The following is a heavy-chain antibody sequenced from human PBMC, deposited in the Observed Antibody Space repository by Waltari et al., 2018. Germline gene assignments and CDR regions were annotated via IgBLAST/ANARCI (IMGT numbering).Heavy chain of an antibody. D-gene: IGHD3-3*01. Sequence: ELQLVESGGGLVQPGGSLGLSCEASGFTFRHYWMHWVRQAPGKGLVWVSRINNDGTSVTYADSVKGRFTISRDNAKNTLYLKLDSVRADDAAVYFCARNGSDFSFDQWGQGTRVTVSS. CDR1: GFTFRHYW. V-gene: IGHV3-74*03. CDR3: ARNGSDFSFDQ. J-gene: IGHJ4*02. CDR2: INNDGTSV.